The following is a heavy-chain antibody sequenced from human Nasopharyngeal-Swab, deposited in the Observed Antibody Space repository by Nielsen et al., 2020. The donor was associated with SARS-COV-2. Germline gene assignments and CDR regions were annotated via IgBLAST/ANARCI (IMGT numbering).Heavy chain of an antibody. Sequence: VRQAPGKGLEWVANIKQDGSEKYYVDSVKGRFTISRDNAKNSLYLQMNSLRAEDTAVYYCTRLTRDSGYDFYYYGMDVWGQGTTVTVSS. CDR2: IKQDGSEK. D-gene: IGHD5-12*01. J-gene: IGHJ6*02. V-gene: IGHV3-7*03. CDR3: TRLTRDSGYDFYYYGMDV.